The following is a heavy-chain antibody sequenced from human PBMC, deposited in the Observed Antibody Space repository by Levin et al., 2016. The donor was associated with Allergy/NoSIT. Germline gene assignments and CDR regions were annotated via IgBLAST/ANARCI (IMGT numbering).Heavy chain of an antibody. D-gene: IGHD6-19*01. V-gene: IGHV1-46*03. CDR2: INPSGGAT. CDR3: ARPSSGWYESGYYFNY. J-gene: IGHJ4*02. Sequence: WVRQAPGQGLEWLGTINPSGGATWFPQKFQGRVSLSRETPTTTVYMELSGLRSEDTAVYYCARPSSGWYESGYYFNYWGQGTLVTVSS.